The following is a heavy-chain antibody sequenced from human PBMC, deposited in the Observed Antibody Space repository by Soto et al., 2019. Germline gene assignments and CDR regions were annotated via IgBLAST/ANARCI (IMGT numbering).Heavy chain of an antibody. Sequence: QVQLVQSGAEVKKPGASVKVSCKASGYTFTSYDINWVRQATGQGLEWMGWRNPNSGNTGYAQKFQGRVTMTRNTSISTAYMELSSLRSEDTAVYYCARGLAEDSSPTPCYYYGMDVWGQGTTVTVSS. CDR1: GYTFTSYD. V-gene: IGHV1-8*01. D-gene: IGHD6-6*01. J-gene: IGHJ6*02. CDR3: ARGLAEDSSPTPCYYYGMDV. CDR2: RNPNSGNT.